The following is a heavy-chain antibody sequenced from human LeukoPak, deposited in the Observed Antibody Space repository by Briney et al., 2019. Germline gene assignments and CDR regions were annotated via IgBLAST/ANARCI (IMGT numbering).Heavy chain of an antibody. J-gene: IGHJ4*02. CDR1: GGSISSYY. CDR2: IYYSGST. D-gene: IGHD7-27*01. Sequence: SETLSLTCTVSGGSISSYYWSWIRQPPGKGLEWIGYIYYSGSTNYNPSLKGRVTISVDTSQNQVSLKLRSVTAADAAVYYCATPGKTWGPFDDWGQGTLVAVSS. V-gene: IGHV4-59*01. CDR3: ATPGKTWGPFDD.